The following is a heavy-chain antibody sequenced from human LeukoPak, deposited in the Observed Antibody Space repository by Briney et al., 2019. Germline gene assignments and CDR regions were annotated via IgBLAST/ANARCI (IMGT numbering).Heavy chain of an antibody. Sequence: PSQTLSLTCTVSGGSISSGGYYWSWIRQPPGKGLEWIGYIYHSGSTYYNPSLKSRVTISVDRSKNQFSLKLSSVTAADTAVYYCARGNTVTLGYWGQGTLVTVSS. CDR3: ARGNTVTLGY. V-gene: IGHV4-30-2*01. CDR2: IYHSGST. D-gene: IGHD4-11*01. J-gene: IGHJ4*02. CDR1: GGSISSGGYY.